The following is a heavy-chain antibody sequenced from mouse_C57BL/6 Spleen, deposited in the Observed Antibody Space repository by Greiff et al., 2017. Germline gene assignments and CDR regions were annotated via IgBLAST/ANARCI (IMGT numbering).Heavy chain of an antibody. V-gene: IGHV3-6*01. CDR1: GYSITSGYY. CDR2: ISYDGSN. Sequence: VQLKESGPGLVKPSQSLSLTCSVTGYSITSGYYWNWIRQFPGNKLEWMGYISYDGSNNYNPSLKNRISITRDTSKNQFFLKLNSVTTEDTATYYCARGGYDGYYRFAYWGQGTLVTVSA. D-gene: IGHD2-3*01. J-gene: IGHJ3*01. CDR3: ARGGYDGYYRFAY.